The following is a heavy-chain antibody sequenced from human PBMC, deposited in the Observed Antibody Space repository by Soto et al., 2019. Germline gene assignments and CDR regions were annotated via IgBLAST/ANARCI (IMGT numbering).Heavy chain of an antibody. CDR2: ISYDGSNK. CDR3: ARDRSILWFGELFSDGIDY. Sequence: QVQLVESGGGVVQPGRSLRLSCAASGFTFSSYAMHWVRQAPGKGLEWVAVISYDGSNKYYADSVKGRFTISRDNSKNTLYLQMNSLRAEDTAVYYCARDRSILWFGELFSDGIDYWGQGTLVTVSS. CDR1: GFTFSSYA. V-gene: IGHV3-30-3*01. J-gene: IGHJ4*02. D-gene: IGHD3-10*01.